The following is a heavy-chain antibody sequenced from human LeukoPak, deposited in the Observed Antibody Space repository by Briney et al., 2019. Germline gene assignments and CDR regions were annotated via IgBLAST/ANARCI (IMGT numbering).Heavy chain of an antibody. J-gene: IGHJ4*02. CDR3: ARAGPDWRIDS. CDR2: ISGSAVIT. CDR1: GLTFINFG. V-gene: IGHV3-23*01. D-gene: IGHD3-9*01. Sequence: GGSLRLSCAASGLTFINFGMTWVRQAPGKGLEWVSAISGSAVITFYADSVKGRFTISRDNFKNTLDLQMNSLRAEDTAVYYCARAGPDWRIDSWGQGTLVTVSS.